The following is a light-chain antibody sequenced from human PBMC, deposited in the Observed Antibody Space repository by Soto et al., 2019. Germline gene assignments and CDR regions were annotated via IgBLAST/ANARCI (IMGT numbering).Light chain of an antibody. Sequence: EIVMTESPVTLSVSPGERATLSCRASQSVSTKLAWYQHKPGQAPRLLIYGATTRATDIPARFSGSGSGTEFILTISSLQSEDFAVYYCQQYNNWPPRTFGGGTKVDIK. CDR2: GAT. CDR1: QSVSTK. CDR3: QQYNNWPPRT. V-gene: IGKV3-15*01. J-gene: IGKJ4*01.